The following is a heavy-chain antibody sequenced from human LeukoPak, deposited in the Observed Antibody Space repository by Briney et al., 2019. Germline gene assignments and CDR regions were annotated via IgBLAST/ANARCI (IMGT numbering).Heavy chain of an antibody. CDR1: GITFSSYS. CDR2: ISSSGSTK. V-gene: IGHV3-48*01. CDR3: ARGGLSIMGY. J-gene: IGHJ4*02. D-gene: IGHD2/OR15-2a*01. Sequence: GGSLRLSYGASGITFSSYSMNWVRQAPGKGLEWVSYISSSGSTKYYADSVKGRFTISRDNARNSLYLQMNSLRAEDTAVYFCARGGLSIMGYWGQGTLVTVSS.